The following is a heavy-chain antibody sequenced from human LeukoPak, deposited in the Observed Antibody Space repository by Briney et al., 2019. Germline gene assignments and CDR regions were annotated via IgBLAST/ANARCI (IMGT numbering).Heavy chain of an antibody. CDR3: ARDRGMPAAGTCDS. Sequence: SQTLSLTCTVSGGSISSGDYYWTWIRQPPGKGLEWIGSIYHGGSTYYNPSLKSRVTISVDTSNNQFSLKLSSVTAADTAVYYCARDRGMPAAGTCDSWGQGTLVTVSS. CDR2: IYHGGST. CDR1: GGSISSGDYY. J-gene: IGHJ4*02. V-gene: IGHV4-39*07. D-gene: IGHD6-13*01.